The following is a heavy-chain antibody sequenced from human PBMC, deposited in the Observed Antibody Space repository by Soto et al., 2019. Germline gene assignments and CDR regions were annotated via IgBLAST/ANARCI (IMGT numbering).Heavy chain of an antibody. CDR1: RFTFSGYG. CDR2: ISYDGSNK. J-gene: IGHJ4*02. CDR3: AKGGRAYCDGDCRYYFDY. D-gene: IGHD2-21*02. V-gene: IGHV3-30*18. Sequence: QVQLVESGGGVVQPGRSLRLSCAASRFTFSGYGMHWVRQAPGKGLEWVAVISYDGSNKFYADSVKGRFTISRDNSKNTLYLQMNSLRAEDTAVYYCAKGGRAYCDGDCRYYFDYWGQGTLVTVSS.